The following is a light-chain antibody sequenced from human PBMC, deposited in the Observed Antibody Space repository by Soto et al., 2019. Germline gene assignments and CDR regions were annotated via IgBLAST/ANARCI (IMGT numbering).Light chain of an antibody. CDR3: QSYDSSLSPVV. Sequence: QPVLTQPPSVSGAPGQRVTISCTGSSSNIGAGYDVHWYQQLPGTAPKLLIYDNSNRPSGVPGRFSGSKSGTSASLAITGLQAEDEADYYCQSYDSSLSPVVFGGGTKLTVL. CDR2: DNS. V-gene: IGLV1-40*01. CDR1: SSNIGAGYD. J-gene: IGLJ2*01.